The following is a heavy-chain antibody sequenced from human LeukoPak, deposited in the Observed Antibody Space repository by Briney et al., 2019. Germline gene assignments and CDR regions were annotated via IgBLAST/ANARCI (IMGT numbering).Heavy chain of an antibody. J-gene: IGHJ4*02. D-gene: IGHD6-19*01. CDR3: AKGGSAWYVGFDN. CDR1: GFTFSSYA. V-gene: IGHV3-23*01. CDR2: ITGSGGST. Sequence: PGGSLRLSCAASGFTFSSYAMSWVRQAPGKGLEWVAGITGSGGSTYYADSVKGRFTISRDNSKNTLSLQMNSLRAEDTAVYFCAKGGSAWYVGFDNWGQGTLVTVSS.